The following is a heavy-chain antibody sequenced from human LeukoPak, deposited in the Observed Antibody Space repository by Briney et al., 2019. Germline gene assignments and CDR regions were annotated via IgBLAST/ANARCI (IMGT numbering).Heavy chain of an antibody. CDR1: GGSISSYY. CDR3: ARHELLWFGEFPYYFDY. D-gene: IGHD3-10*01. CDR2: IYYSGST. Sequence: SETLSLTCTVSGGSISSYYWSWVRQPPGKGLEWVGYIYYSGSTNYNPFLKSRVTISVDTSKNQFSLKLSSVTAADTAVYYCARHELLWFGEFPYYFDYWGQGTLVTVSS. J-gene: IGHJ4*02. V-gene: IGHV4-59*08.